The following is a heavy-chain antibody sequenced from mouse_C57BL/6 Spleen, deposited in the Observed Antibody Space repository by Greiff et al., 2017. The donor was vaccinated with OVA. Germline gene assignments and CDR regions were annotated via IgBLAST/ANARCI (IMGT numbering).Heavy chain of an antibody. CDR2: IDPSDSTT. V-gene: IGHV1-50*01. D-gene: IGHD1-1*01. Sequence: QVQLQQPGAELVKPGASVKLSCKASGYTITSYWLQWVKQRPGQGLEWIGEIDPSDSTTNYNQTFKGKATLTVDTSSSTAYMQPSSLVVEDSAVYYGARVSGGIDYYVSILYWIYHWGQGTTLTVSS. J-gene: IGHJ2*01. CDR1: GYTITSYW. CDR3: ARVSGGIDYYVSILYWIYH.